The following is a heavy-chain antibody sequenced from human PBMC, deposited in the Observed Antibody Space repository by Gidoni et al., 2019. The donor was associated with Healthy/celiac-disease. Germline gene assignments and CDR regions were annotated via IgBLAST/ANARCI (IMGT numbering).Heavy chain of an antibody. V-gene: IGHV1-69*01. CDR2: IIPIFGTA. CDR3: ARRGIAAADADYYYYMDV. J-gene: IGHJ6*03. Sequence: GGIIPIFGTANYAQKFQGRVTITADESTSTAYMDLSSLRSEDTAVYYCARRGIAAADADYYYYMDVWGKGTTVTVSS. D-gene: IGHD6-13*01.